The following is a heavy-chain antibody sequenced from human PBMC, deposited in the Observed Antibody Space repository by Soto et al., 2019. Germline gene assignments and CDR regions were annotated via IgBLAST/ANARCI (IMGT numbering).Heavy chain of an antibody. J-gene: IGHJ4*02. D-gene: IGHD4-17*01. CDR3: ARATTVTDY. CDR1: GFIFSDHY. V-gene: IGHV3-72*01. CDR2: TRNKANSHTT. Sequence: LSLTCTVSGFIFSDHYMDWVRQAPGKGLEWVGRTRNKANSHTTEYAASVKGRFTISRDDSKNSLYLQMNSLKIEDTAVYYCARATTVTDYWGQGTLVTVSS.